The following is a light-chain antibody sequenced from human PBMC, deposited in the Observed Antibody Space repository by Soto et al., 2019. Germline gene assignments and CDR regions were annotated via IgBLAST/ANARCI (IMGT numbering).Light chain of an antibody. J-gene: IGLJ3*02. CDR1: TSNIGDNY. Sequence: QSVLTQPPSVSAAPGQTVTISCSGSTSNIGDNYVYWYQQFPGTAPKLLIYDNHMRPSGIPDRFSGSKSGTSGTLDITGLQTGDEADYYCATWDTSLSAGVFGGGTKLTVL. CDR3: ATWDTSLSAGV. V-gene: IGLV1-51*01. CDR2: DNH.